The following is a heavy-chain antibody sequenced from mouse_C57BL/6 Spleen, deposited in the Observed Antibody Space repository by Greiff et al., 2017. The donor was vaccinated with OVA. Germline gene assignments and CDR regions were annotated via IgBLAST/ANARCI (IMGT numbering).Heavy chain of an antibody. CDR1: GYTFTDYE. D-gene: IGHD1-1*01. CDR3: TRSPYGSAGGWFAY. V-gene: IGHV1-15*01. CDR2: IDPETGGT. J-gene: IGHJ3*01. Sequence: VQLQQSGAELVRPGALVTLSCKASGYTFTDYEMHWVKQTPVHGLEWIGAIDPETGGTAYNQKFKGKAILTADKSSSTAYMELRSLTSEDSAVYYCTRSPYGSAGGWFAYWGQGTLVTVSA.